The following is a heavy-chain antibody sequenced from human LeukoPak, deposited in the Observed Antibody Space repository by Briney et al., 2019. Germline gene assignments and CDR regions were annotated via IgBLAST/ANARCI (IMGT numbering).Heavy chain of an antibody. J-gene: IGHJ4*02. CDR1: GYSFASYG. CDR2: ISAYNGDT. D-gene: IGHD3-3*01. Sequence: ASVKVSCKASGYSFASYGIHWVRQPPGQGLEWMGWISAYNGDTDYAQNLRGRVTMTTDTSTSTAYMELRSLRSDDTAVYYCATGWSGYFASLDYWGQGTLVTVAS. V-gene: IGHV1-18*01. CDR3: ATGWSGYFASLDY.